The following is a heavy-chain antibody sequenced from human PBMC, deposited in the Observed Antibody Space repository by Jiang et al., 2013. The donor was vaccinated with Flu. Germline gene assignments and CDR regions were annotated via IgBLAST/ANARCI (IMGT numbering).Heavy chain of an antibody. V-gene: IGHV4-39*01. CDR1: GGSISSSSYY. J-gene: IGHJ4*02. CDR2: IYYSGST. D-gene: IGHD1-26*01. CDR3: ARRTRELRAYYFDY. Sequence: SGGSISSSSYYWGWIRQPPGKGLEWIGSIYYSGSTYYNPSLKSRVTISVDTSKNQFSLKLSSVTAADTAVYYCARRTRELRAYYFDYWGQGTLVTVSS.